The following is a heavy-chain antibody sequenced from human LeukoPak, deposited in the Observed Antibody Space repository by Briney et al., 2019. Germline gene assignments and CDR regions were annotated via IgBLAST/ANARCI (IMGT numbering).Heavy chain of an antibody. CDR2: IYYSGST. J-gene: IGHJ4*02. D-gene: IGHD6-13*01. CDR3: ARLAGDSSSWYRGLFDY. Sequence: SETLSLTCTVSGGSISSSSYYWGWIRQPPGKGLEWIGSIYYSGSTYYNPSLKSRVTISVDTSKNQFSLKLSSVTAADTAVYYCARLAGDSSSWYRGLFDYWGQGTLVTVSS. V-gene: IGHV4-39*01. CDR1: GGSISSSSYY.